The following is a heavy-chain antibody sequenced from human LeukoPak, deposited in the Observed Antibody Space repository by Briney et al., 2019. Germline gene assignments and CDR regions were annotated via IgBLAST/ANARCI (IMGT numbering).Heavy chain of an antibody. Sequence: SVKLSCTASGATFSSYANSRVRQAPGQGLEWMGGTIPIFGTANYAQKFQGRVTITADESTSTANVELSSLRSEDTAVYYCAGEVYVRWWSPLYGMDVWGQGTTVTVSS. CDR1: GATFSSYA. V-gene: IGHV1-69*01. D-gene: IGHD3-16*01. CDR2: TIPIFGTA. J-gene: IGHJ6*02. CDR3: AGEVYVRWWSPLYGMDV.